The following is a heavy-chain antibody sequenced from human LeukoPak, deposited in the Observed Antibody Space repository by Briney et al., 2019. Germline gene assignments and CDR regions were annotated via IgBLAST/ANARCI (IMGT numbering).Heavy chain of an antibody. Sequence: SETLSLTCTVSGGSISSGSYYRSWVRQPAGKGLEWIGRIYTSGSTNYNPSLKSRVTISVDTSKNQFSLKLSSVTAADTAVYYCARDSVFWSGYYTLGYYYYGMDVWGQGTAVTVSS. CDR3: ARDSVFWSGYYTLGYYYYGMDV. J-gene: IGHJ6*02. CDR2: IYTSGST. CDR1: GGSISSGSYY. V-gene: IGHV4-61*02. D-gene: IGHD3-3*01.